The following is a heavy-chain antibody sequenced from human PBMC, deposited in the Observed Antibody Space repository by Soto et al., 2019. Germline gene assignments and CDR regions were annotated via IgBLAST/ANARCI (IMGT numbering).Heavy chain of an antibody. J-gene: IGHJ4*02. Sequence: ASVKVSCKASGGTFSSYAISWVRQAPGQGLEWMGGIIPIFGTANYAQKFQGRVTITADESTSTAYMELSSLRSEDTAVYYCARTTTPPDIAVAVYYFDYWGQGTLVTVSS. V-gene: IGHV1-69*13. CDR1: GGTFSSYA. CDR3: ARTTTPPDIAVAVYYFDY. D-gene: IGHD6-19*01. CDR2: IIPIFGTA.